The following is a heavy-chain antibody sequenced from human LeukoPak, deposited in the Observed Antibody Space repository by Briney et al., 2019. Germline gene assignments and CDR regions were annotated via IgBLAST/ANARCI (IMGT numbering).Heavy chain of an antibody. D-gene: IGHD2-2*01. CDR3: ARRNLGYCSSTSCQYYFDY. J-gene: IGHJ4*02. Sequence: SETLSLTCTVSGGSISSSSYYWGWIRQPPGKGLEWIGSIYYSGSTYYSPSLKSRVTISVDTSKNQFSLKLSSVTAADTAVYYCARRNLGYCSSTSCQYYFDYWGQGTLVTVSS. CDR1: GGSISSSSYY. V-gene: IGHV4-39*01. CDR2: IYYSGST.